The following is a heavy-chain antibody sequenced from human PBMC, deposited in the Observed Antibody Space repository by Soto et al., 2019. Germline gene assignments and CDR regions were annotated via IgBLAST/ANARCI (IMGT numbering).Heavy chain of an antibody. J-gene: IGHJ5*02. D-gene: IGHD3-3*01. V-gene: IGHV3-11*01. CDR2: ISSSGSTR. CDR1: GFTFSHYD. CDR3: ARETFYDFWSGYYSRRWFDP. Sequence: GVPLRLSCAPSGFTFSHYDISWIRQSPGKVREWVSYISSSGSTRYYADSVKGRFNISRDNAKNSLYLQMNSVRAEDTAVYYCARETFYDFWSGYYSRRWFDPWGQGTLVTVSS.